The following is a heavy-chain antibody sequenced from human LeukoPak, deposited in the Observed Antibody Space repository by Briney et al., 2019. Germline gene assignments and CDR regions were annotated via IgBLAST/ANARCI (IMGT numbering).Heavy chain of an antibody. Sequence: KPSETLSLTCTVPGGSISSYYWSWIRQPPGKGLEWIGYIYYSGSTNYNPSLKSRVTISVDTSKNQFSLKLSSVTAADTAVYYCARVVYCSSTSCYQDWFDPWGQGTLVTVSS. V-gene: IGHV4-59*01. J-gene: IGHJ5*02. CDR2: IYYSGST. D-gene: IGHD2-2*01. CDR1: GGSISSYY. CDR3: ARVVYCSSTSCYQDWFDP.